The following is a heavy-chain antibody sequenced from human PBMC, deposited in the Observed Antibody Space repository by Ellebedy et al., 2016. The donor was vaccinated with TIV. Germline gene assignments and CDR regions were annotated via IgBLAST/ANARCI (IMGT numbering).Heavy chain of an antibody. D-gene: IGHD5-18*01. V-gene: IGHV3-23*01. Sequence: PGGSLRLSWAASGFSFSSYAMSLVRQAPGEGLEWVSGIVGSGGSRYADSVKGRFTISRDNSKSTLDLQMSRLRAEDTAVYYCAKQRTPGDGYWVFDFWGQGTLVTVST. CDR3: AKQRTPGDGYWVFDF. CDR1: GFSFSSYA. CDR2: IVGSGGSR. J-gene: IGHJ4*02.